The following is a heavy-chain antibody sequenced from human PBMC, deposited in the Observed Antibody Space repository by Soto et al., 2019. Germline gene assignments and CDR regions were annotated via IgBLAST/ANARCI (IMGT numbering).Heavy chain of an antibody. V-gene: IGHV4-59*08. CDR2: IYYSGST. CDR1: GGSISSYY. D-gene: IGHD2-2*01. J-gene: IGHJ4*02. CDR3: ARQLKEVPAAIGGRYYFDY. Sequence: SETLSLTCTVSGGSISSYYWSWIRQPPGKGLEWIGYIYYSGSTNYNPSLKSRVTISVDTSKNQFSLKLSSVTAADTAVYYCARQLKEVPAAIGGRYYFDYWGQGTLVTVSS.